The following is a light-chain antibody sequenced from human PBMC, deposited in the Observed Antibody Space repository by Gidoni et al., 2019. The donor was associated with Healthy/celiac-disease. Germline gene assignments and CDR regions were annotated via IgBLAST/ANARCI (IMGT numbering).Light chain of an antibody. Sequence: QSVLTQQPSASGTPGQRVTISCSGSSSNIGSNTVNWYQPLPGTAPKLLIYSNNQRPSGVPDRFSGSKSGTSASLAISGLQSEDEADYYCAAWDDSLNGHVVFGGGTKLTVL. CDR3: AAWDDSLNGHVV. V-gene: IGLV1-44*01. CDR1: SSNIGSNT. CDR2: SNN. J-gene: IGLJ2*01.